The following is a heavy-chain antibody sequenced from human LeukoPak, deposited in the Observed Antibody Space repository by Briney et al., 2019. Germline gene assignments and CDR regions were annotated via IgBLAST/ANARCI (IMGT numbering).Heavy chain of an antibody. CDR2: IYSGGST. J-gene: IGHJ6*02. CDR3: ARDPLGGYYYYGMDV. D-gene: IGHD7-27*01. Sequence: GGSLRLSCAASGFTVSSNYMSWVRQAPGKGLEWVSVIYSGGSTYYADSVKGRFTISRHNSKNTRYLQMNSLRAEDTAVYYCARDPLGGYYYYGMDVWGQGTTVTVSS. CDR1: GFTVSSNY. V-gene: IGHV3-53*04.